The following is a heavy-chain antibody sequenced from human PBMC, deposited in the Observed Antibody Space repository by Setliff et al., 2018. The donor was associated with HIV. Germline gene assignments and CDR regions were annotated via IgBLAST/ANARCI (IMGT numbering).Heavy chain of an antibody. J-gene: IGHJ6*03. V-gene: IGHV4-4*02. CDR2: IYHGGNT. CDR1: GDSITRGSYW. CDR3: GRTMTYYYLCMDV. Sequence: PSETLSLTCSVSGDSITRGSYWWTWVRQPPGKGLEWIGQIYHGGNTRYNPSLKSRLTMSIDKSKNQVSLELSSVTAADTAVYYCGRTMTYYYLCMDVWGNGTTVTVSS.